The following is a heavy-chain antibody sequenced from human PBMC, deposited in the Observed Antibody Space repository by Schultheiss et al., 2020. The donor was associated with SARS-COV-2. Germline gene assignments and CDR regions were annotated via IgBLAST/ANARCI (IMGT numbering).Heavy chain of an antibody. V-gene: IGHV4-4*02. CDR3: ARINCSGGSCFSIYYYYGMDV. D-gene: IGHD2-15*01. J-gene: IGHJ6*02. CDR1: GGSISSSNW. Sequence: GSLRLSCAVSGGSISSSNWWSWVRQPPGKGLEWIGSIYHSGSTYYNPSLKSRVTISVDTSRNQFSLKLSSVTAADTAVYYCARINCSGGSCFSIYYYYGMDVWGQGTTVTVSS. CDR2: IYHSGST.